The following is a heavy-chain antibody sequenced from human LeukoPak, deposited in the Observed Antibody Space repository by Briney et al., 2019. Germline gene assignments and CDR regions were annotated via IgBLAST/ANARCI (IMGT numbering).Heavy chain of an antibody. D-gene: IGHD3-10*01. V-gene: IGHV4-59*01. CDR1: GGSFSSYY. CDR2: IYYSGST. CDR3: AGSYYYGSGSPGY. Sequence: PSETLSLTCTVSGGSFSSYYWSWIRQPPGKGLEWIGYIYYSGSTNYNPALKSRVTISVDTSKNQFSLKLSSVTAADTAVYYCAGSYYYGSGSPGYWGQGTLVTVSS. J-gene: IGHJ4*02.